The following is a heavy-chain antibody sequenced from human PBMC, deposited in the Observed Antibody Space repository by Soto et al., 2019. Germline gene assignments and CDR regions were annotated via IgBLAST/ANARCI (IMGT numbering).Heavy chain of an antibody. CDR2: IYPSDSDT. J-gene: IGHJ4*02. CDR3: ARPANTVADHFDL. V-gene: IGHV5-51*01. D-gene: IGHD4-17*01. Sequence: GESLKISCQVSGYTFTIYWIGWVRQMPGKGLEWMGIIYPSDSDTRYSPSFQGQVTISADQSINTAYLQWDSLKASNTAIYYCARPANTVADHFDLWGQGTPVTVSS. CDR1: GYTFTIYW.